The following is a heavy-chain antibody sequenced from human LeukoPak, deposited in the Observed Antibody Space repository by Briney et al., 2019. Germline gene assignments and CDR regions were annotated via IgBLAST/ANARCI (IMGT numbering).Heavy chain of an antibody. V-gene: IGHV1-3*01. J-gene: IGHJ5*02. Sequence: ASVKVSCKASGCTFTSYAMHWVRQAPGQRLEWMGWINAGNGNTKYSQKFQGRVTITRDTSASTAYMELSSLRSEDTAVYYCARGDCSSTSCYVGGWFDPWGQGTLVTVSS. CDR1: GCTFTSYA. D-gene: IGHD2-2*01. CDR2: INAGNGNT. CDR3: ARGDCSSTSCYVGGWFDP.